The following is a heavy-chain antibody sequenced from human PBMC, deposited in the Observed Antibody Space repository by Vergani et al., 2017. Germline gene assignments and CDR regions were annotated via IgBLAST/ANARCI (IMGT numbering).Heavy chain of an antibody. Sequence: EVQLVESGGGLVKPGGSLRLSCAASGFTFSNAWMNWVRQAPGKGLEWVGRIKSKTDGGTTDYAAPVKGRFTISRDDSKNTLYLQMNSLKTEDTAVYXCTTGIGCSSTSCYWYYYYYMDVWGKGTTVTVSS. CDR2: IKSKTDGGTT. CDR1: GFTFSNAW. CDR3: TTGIGCSSTSCYWYYYYYMDV. V-gene: IGHV3-15*07. D-gene: IGHD2-2*01. J-gene: IGHJ6*03.